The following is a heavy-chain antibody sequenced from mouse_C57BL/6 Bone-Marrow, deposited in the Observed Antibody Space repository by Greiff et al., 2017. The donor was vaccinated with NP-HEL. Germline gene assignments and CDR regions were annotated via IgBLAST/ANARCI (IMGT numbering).Heavy chain of an antibody. J-gene: IGHJ4*01. Sequence: EVHLVESGGGLVKPGGSLKLSCAASGFTFSSYTMSWVRQTPEKRLEWVATISGGGGNTYYPDSVKGRFTISRDNAKTTLYLQMSSLRSEDTALYYCARRDYYGSSYDAMDYWGQGTSVTVSS. D-gene: IGHD1-1*01. CDR2: ISGGGGNT. V-gene: IGHV5-9*01. CDR1: GFTFSSYT. CDR3: ARRDYYGSSYDAMDY.